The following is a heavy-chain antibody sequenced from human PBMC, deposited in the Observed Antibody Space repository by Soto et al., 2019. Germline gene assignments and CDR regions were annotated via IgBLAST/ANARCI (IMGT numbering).Heavy chain of an antibody. CDR2: IYPGDSDT. Sequence: PGESLKISCKGSGYSFTSYWIGWVRQMPGKGLEWMGIIYPGDSDTRYSPSFQGQVTISRDNAKNSLYLQMNSLRDEDTAVYYCARDKWLGDYWGQGTLVTVSS. J-gene: IGHJ4*02. D-gene: IGHD5-12*01. CDR3: ARDKWLGDY. V-gene: IGHV5-51*01. CDR1: GYSFTSYW.